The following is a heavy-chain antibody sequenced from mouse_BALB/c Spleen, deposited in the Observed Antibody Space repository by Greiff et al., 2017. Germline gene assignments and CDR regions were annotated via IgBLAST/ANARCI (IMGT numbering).Heavy chain of an antibody. D-gene: IGHD1-1*01. CDR3: ARSPPTVVAEGYYFDY. CDR1: GFTFSSFG. V-gene: IGHV5-17*02. CDR2: ISSGSSTI. Sequence: DVMLVESGGGLVQPGGSRKLSCAASGFTFSSFGMHWVRQAPEKGLEWVAYISSGSSTIYYADTVKGRFTISRDNPKNTLFLQMTSLRSEDTAMYYCARSPPTVVAEGYYFDYWGQGTTLTVSS. J-gene: IGHJ2*01.